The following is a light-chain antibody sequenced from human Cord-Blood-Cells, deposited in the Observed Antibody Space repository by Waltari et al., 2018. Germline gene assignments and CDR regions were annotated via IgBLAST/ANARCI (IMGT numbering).Light chain of an antibody. CDR1: SSNIGSNY. J-gene: IGLJ3*02. CDR2: RNK. Sequence: QSVLTQPPSASGTPGQRVTISCSGRSSNIGSNYVYWYQQLPGTAPKLLIYRNKQRPSGFPDRFAGSKSGTSASLAISGLRSEDEADYYCAAWDDSLSGPVFGGGTKLTVL. V-gene: IGLV1-47*01. CDR3: AAWDDSLSGPV.